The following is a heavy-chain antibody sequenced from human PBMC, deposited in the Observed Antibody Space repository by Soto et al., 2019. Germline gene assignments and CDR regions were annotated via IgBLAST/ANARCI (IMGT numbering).Heavy chain of an antibody. V-gene: IGHV1-3*01. J-gene: IGHJ5*02. Sequence: ASVKVSFKASGYTFTSYAMHWVRQAPGQRLEWMGWINAGNGNTKYSQKFQGRVTITRDTSASTAYMELSSLRSEDTAVYYCARDVSLLWFSPWGQGTLVTVSS. CDR2: INAGNGNT. CDR3: ARDVSLLWFSP. CDR1: GYTFTSYA. D-gene: IGHD3-10*01.